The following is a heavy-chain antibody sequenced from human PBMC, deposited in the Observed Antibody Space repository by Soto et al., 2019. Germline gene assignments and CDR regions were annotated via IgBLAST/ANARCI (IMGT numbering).Heavy chain of an antibody. CDR1: GYTFTSYA. CDR3: AAISPNHAAFDI. J-gene: IGHJ3*02. Sequence: GASVKVSCKASGYTFTSYAMHWVRQARGQSLEWIGWIIVGSGNTKYAQKFQERVTITRDMSTSTAYMELSSLRSEDTAVYYCAAISPNHAAFDIWGQGTMVTVSS. V-gene: IGHV1-58*02. CDR2: IIVGSGNT.